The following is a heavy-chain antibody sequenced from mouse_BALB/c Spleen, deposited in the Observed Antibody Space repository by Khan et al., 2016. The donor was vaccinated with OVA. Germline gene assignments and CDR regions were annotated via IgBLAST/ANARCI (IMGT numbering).Heavy chain of an antibody. CDR2: IWGDGST. CDR1: GFSLTTYG. J-gene: IGHJ1*01. Sequence: QVQLQQSGPGLVAPSQSLSITCTVSGFSLTTYGVNWVRQPPGKGLEWLGVIWGDGSTNYHSALMSRLSLTKDNSKSQVFLKLNSLQTDDTATYYCAKSKVWYCDVWGAGTTVTVAA. CDR3: AKSKVWYCDV. V-gene: IGHV2-3*01.